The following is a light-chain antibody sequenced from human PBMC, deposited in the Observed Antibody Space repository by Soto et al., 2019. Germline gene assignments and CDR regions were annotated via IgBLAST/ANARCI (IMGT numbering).Light chain of an antibody. CDR3: QKYDSAPQT. V-gene: IGKV1-27*01. J-gene: IGKJ1*01. CDR2: AAS. Sequence: DIQMTQSPSSLSASVGDRVTITCRASQGISNYLAWYQQKPGKVPKLLIYAASTLQSGVPSRFSGSGFGTDFTLTISSLQPDDVESYYCQKYDSAPQTFGQGTKVEIK. CDR1: QGISNY.